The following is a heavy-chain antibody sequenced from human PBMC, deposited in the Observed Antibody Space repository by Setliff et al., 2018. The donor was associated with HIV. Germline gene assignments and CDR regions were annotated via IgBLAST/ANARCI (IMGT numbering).Heavy chain of an antibody. Sequence: GASVKVSCKASGYTFSYYAVNWVRQAPGQGLEWMGRINTNTGNPTYAQGFSGRFVFSLATSVSTAYLQISSLKPEDTAVYYCARASRYCSRTSCHGDWFDPWGQGTLVTVSS. J-gene: IGHJ5*02. V-gene: IGHV7-4-1*02. CDR2: INTNTGNP. CDR3: ARASRYCSRTSCHGDWFDP. D-gene: IGHD2-2*01. CDR1: GYTFSYYA.